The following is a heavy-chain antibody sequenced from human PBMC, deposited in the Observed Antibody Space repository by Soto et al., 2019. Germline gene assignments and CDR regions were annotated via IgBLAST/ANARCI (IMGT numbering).Heavy chain of an antibody. CDR3: ARQPYDSRGYYYGT. J-gene: IGHJ5*02. CDR1: GGSISSANYY. V-gene: IGHV4-39*01. D-gene: IGHD3-22*01. CDR2: MYARGNT. Sequence: QLRLQESGPGLVKPSETLSLTCTVSGGSISSANYYWGWIRQPPGKGLEWIGSMYARGNTYCNPSLKSRVTVSVDTSKNHFSLKLRSVPAADTAVYYCARQPYDSRGYYYGTWGQGALVTVSS.